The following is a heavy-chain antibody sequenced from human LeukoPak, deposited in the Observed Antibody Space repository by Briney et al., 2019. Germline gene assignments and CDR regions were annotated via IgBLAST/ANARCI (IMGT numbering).Heavy chain of an antibody. J-gene: IGHJ4*02. CDR1: GGSISSGDYY. V-gene: IGHV4-61*08. Sequence: SQTLSLTCTVSGGSISSGDYYWSWIRQPPGKGLEWIGYIYYSGSTNYNPSLKSRVTISVDTSKNQFSLKLSSVTAADTAVYYCARDFARGTHDYWGQGTLVTVSS. CDR2: IYYSGST. CDR3: ARDFARGTHDY.